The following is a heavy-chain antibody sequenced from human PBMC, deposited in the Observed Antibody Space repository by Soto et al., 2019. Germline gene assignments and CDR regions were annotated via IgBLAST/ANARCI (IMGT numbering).Heavy chain of an antibody. CDR1: GGSISSYY. D-gene: IGHD3-16*01. CDR2: IYYSGST. V-gene: IGHV4-59*08. J-gene: IGHJ3*02. Sequence: SETLSLTCTVSGGSISSYYWSWIRQPPGKGLEWIGYIYYSGSTNYNPSPKSRVTISVDTSKNQFSLKLSSVTAADTAVYYCARRWGDAFDIWGQGTMVTVSS. CDR3: ARRWGDAFDI.